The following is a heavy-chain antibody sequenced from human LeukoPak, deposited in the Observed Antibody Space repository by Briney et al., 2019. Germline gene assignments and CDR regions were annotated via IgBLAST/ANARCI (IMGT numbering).Heavy chain of an antibody. CDR1: GYSFTTYW. CDR3: ARQDFDWLLLDY. Sequence: GESLKISCQGSGYSFTTYWIGWVRQMPGKGLEWMGIIYPGDSDTRYSPSFQGQVTFSVDKSISTVYLQWTSLKASDTAMYYCARQDFDWLLLDYWGQGTLVTVSS. D-gene: IGHD3-9*01. CDR2: IYPGDSDT. J-gene: IGHJ4*02. V-gene: IGHV5-51*01.